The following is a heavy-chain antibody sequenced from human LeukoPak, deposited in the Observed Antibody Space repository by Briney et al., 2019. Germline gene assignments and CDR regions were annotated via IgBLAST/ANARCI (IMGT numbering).Heavy chain of an antibody. J-gene: IGHJ3*02. Sequence: PGGSLRLSCAASGFTFSSYAMSWVRQAPGKGLEWVSAISGSGGSTYYADSVKGRFTISRDNAKNSLYLQMNSLRAEDTAVYYCARPQGNDYGDYPDAFDIWGQGTMVTVSS. V-gene: IGHV3-23*01. CDR2: ISGSGGST. CDR1: GFTFSSYA. CDR3: ARPQGNDYGDYPDAFDI. D-gene: IGHD4-17*01.